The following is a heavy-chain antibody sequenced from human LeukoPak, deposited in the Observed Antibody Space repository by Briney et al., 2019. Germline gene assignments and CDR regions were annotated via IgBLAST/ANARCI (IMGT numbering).Heavy chain of an antibody. J-gene: IGHJ6*02. CDR3: ARARGTMVRGDPWGV. V-gene: IGHV4-31*03. Sequence: SETLSLTCTVSGGSISSGGYYWSWIRQHPGKGLEWIGYIYYSGSTYYNPSLKSRVTISVDTSKNQFSLKLSSVTAADTAVYYCARARGTMVRGDPWGVWGQGTTVTVSS. CDR1: GGSISSGGYY. CDR2: IYYSGST. D-gene: IGHD3-10*01.